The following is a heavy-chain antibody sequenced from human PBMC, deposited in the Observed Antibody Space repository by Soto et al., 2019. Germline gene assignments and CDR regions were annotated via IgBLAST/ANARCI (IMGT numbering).Heavy chain of an antibody. J-gene: IGHJ4*02. Sequence: QVQLQQWGAGLLKPSETLSLTCAVYGGSFSGYYWSWIRQPPGKGLEWIGEINHSGSTNYNPSLKSRVTISVDTSKNQFSLKLSSVTAADTAVYYCASGTYSSSWVDYWGQGTLVTVSS. CDR3: ASGTYSSSWVDY. CDR1: GGSFSGYY. D-gene: IGHD6-13*01. V-gene: IGHV4-34*01. CDR2: INHSGST.